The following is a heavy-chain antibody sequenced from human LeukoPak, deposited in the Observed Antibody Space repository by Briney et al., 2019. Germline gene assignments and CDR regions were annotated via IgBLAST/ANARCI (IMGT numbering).Heavy chain of an antibody. Sequence: SVKVSCKASGGTFSSYAISWVRQAPGQGLEWMGRIIPIFGTANYAQKFQGRVTITTDESTSTAYMELSSLRSEDTAVYYCARGTIAARPDNWFDPWGQGTLGTVSS. V-gene: IGHV1-69*05. J-gene: IGHJ5*02. CDR3: ARGTIAARPDNWFDP. D-gene: IGHD6-6*01. CDR1: GGTFSSYA. CDR2: IIPIFGTA.